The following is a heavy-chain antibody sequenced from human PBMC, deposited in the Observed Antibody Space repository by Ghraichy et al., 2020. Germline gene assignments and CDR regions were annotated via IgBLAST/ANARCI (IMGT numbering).Heavy chain of an antibody. D-gene: IGHD3-3*01. CDR3: AQERSHAVWRARDAFDL. CDR2: ISTSGLTT. V-gene: IGHV3-23*01. CDR1: GFTIGSSP. J-gene: IGHJ3*01. Sequence: GESMNISCAASGFTIGSSPMSCVRQAPGKGLEWVSGISTSGLTTYYADSVKGRFTISRDTSSNTLYLQMSSLRAEDTAVYYCAQERSHAVWRARDAFDLWGQGSMVTISS.